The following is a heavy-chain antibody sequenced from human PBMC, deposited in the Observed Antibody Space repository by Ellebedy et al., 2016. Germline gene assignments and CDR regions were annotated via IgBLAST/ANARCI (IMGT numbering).Heavy chain of an antibody. J-gene: IGHJ5*02. CDR3: ARRERMTNWDEGNWFDP. CDR1: GGSISSYY. V-gene: IGHV4-59*08. D-gene: IGHD1-1*01. Sequence: SETLSLTCTVSGGSISSYYWSWIRQPPGKGLEWIGYIYYSGSTNYNPSLKSRVTISVDTSKNQFSLKLTSVTAADTAVYYCARRERMTNWDEGNWFDPWGQGTLVTVSS. CDR2: IYYSGST.